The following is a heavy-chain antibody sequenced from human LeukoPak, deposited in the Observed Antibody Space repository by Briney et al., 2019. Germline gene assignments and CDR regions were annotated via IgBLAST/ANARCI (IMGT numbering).Heavy chain of an antibody. CDR1: GGPISSRNW. D-gene: IGHD3-16*01. CDR3: ARTLWGLTLLSSDY. Sequence: PSETLFLTCAFSGGPISSRNWGGWVRPPPGKGPEGVGEIYHSGSTNYNPSLKSRVTISVDKSKNQFSLKLSSVTAADTAIYYCARTLWGLTLLSSDYWGQGTLVTVSS. CDR2: IYHSGST. J-gene: IGHJ4*02. V-gene: IGHV4-4*02.